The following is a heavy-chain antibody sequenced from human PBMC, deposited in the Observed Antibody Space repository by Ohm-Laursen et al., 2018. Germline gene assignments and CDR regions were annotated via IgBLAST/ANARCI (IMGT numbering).Heavy chain of an antibody. Sequence: AASVKVSCKASGYTFSGYYMHWVRQAPGQGLEWMGWINPNSGVTNYAQNFQGRATMTSDTSISTAYMELSRLRSDDTAVYHCARETSSGSHYDYWGQGTLVTVSS. V-gene: IGHV1-2*02. CDR1: GYTFSGYY. CDR2: INPNSGVT. CDR3: ARETSSGSHYDY. D-gene: IGHD1-26*01. J-gene: IGHJ4*02.